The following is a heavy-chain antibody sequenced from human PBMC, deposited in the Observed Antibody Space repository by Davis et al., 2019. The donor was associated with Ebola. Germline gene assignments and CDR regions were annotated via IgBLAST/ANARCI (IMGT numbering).Heavy chain of an antibody. D-gene: IGHD6-13*01. Sequence: GESLKISCAASGFTFSSYWMSWVRQAPGKGLEWVANIKQDGSEKYYVDSAKGRFTISRDNAKNSLYLQMNSLRAEDTAVYYCARDRRLLAAAGTGDYYYYMDVWGKGTTVTVSS. CDR2: IKQDGSEK. CDR1: GFTFSSYW. V-gene: IGHV3-7*01. J-gene: IGHJ6*03. CDR3: ARDRRLLAAAGTGDYYYYMDV.